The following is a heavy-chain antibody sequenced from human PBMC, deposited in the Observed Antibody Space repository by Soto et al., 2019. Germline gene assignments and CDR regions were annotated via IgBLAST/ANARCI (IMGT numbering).Heavy chain of an antibody. Sequence: KTSETLSLTCTVSGGSISSSSYYWGWIRQPPGKGLEWIGSIYYSGSTYYNPSLKSRVTISVDTSKNQFSLKLSSVTAADTAVYYCARHRGYGDYYGMDVWGQGTTVTVSS. CDR2: IYYSGST. CDR1: GGSISSSSYY. V-gene: IGHV4-39*01. J-gene: IGHJ6*02. D-gene: IGHD5-12*01. CDR3: ARHRGYGDYYGMDV.